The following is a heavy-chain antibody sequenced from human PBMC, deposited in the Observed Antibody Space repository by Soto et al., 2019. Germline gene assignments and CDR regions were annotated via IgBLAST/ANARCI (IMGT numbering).Heavy chain of an antibody. Sequence: QVQLVQSGAEVKKPGSSVKVSCKASGGTFSSDSFGWVRQAPGQGLEWMGGIIPMFDTPIYAQKFQDRVTITADESTSTAYMQLSSLRSGDTAVYYCARSGGLDRDFNYWGQGSLVTVSS. D-gene: IGHD2-15*01. CDR1: GGTFSSDS. CDR2: IIPMFDTP. V-gene: IGHV1-69*12. CDR3: ARSGGLDRDFNY. J-gene: IGHJ4*02.